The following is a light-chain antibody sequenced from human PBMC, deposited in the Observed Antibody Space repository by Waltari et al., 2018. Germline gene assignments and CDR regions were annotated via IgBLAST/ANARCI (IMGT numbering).Light chain of an antibody. CDR3: QQYYSAPFN. CDR2: WAS. CDR1: QSVFYRSANKNY. V-gene: IGKV4-1*01. J-gene: IGKJ2*01. Sequence: DIVMTQSPDSLAVSLCERATINCKSSQSVFYRSANKNYLAWYQQKPGQPPKLLIYWASTRESGVPDRFSGSGSETDFTLTISSLQAEDVAVYYCQQYYSAPFNFGQGTKLEIK.